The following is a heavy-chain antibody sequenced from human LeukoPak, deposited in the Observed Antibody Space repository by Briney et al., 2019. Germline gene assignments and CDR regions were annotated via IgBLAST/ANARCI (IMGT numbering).Heavy chain of an antibody. CDR3: SCLDAFDI. CDR2: ISYDGSNT. J-gene: IGHJ3*02. CDR1: GFTFSSYD. V-gene: IGHV3-30*03. Sequence: GGSLRRSCAASGFTFSSYDMHWVRQTPGKGLEWVAGISYDGSNTYYADSVKGRFTISRDSSKNTLYLQMNSLRAEDTAVYYCSCLDAFDIWGQGTMVTVSS. D-gene: IGHD2-2*01.